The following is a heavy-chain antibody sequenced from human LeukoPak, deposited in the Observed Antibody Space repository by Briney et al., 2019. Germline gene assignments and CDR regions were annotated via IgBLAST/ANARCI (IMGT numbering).Heavy chain of an antibody. CDR1: GYSISSGYY. CDR3: ARLHRQLVRWSWFDP. J-gene: IGHJ5*02. D-gene: IGHD6-13*01. CDR2: IYHSGST. Sequence: PSETLSLTCTVSGYSISSGYYWGWIRQPPGKGLEWIGSIYHSGSTYYNPSLKSRVTISVDTSKNQFSLKLSSVTAADTAVYYCARLHRQLVRWSWFDPWGQGTLVTVSS. V-gene: IGHV4-38-2*02.